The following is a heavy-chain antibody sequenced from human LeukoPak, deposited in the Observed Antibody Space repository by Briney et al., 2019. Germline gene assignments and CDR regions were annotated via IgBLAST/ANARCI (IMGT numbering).Heavy chain of an antibody. V-gene: IGHV3-23*01. Sequence: PGGSLRLSCAASGFTFSNYAMNWVRQAPGKGLQWGSAVSGDGYRTFYDGSVKGRFTVSRDNSMNTLSLQMNSLRVEDTAVYYCAKEQDNLLLLSHFDSWGQGILDTVSS. D-gene: IGHD1-14*01. CDR2: VSGDGYRT. CDR1: GFTFSNYA. CDR3: AKEQDNLLLLSHFDS. J-gene: IGHJ4*02.